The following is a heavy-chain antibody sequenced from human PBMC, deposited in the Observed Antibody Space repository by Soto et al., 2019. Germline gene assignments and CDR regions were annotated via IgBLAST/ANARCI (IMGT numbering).Heavy chain of an antibody. CDR3: ASWVTRFSRYYYMDV. D-gene: IGHD3-9*01. Sequence: SETLSLTCTVSGGSISSSSYYWGWIRQPPGKGLEWIGSIYYSGSTYYNPSLKSRVTISVDTSKNQFSLKLSSVTAADTAVYYCASWVTRFSRYYYMDVWGKGTTVTVSS. CDR2: IYYSGST. V-gene: IGHV4-39*01. J-gene: IGHJ6*03. CDR1: GGSISSSSYY.